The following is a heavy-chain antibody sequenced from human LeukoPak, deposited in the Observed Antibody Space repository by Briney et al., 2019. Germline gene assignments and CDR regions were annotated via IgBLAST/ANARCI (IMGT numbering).Heavy chain of an antibody. CDR1: GGSFSGYY. D-gene: IGHD6-19*01. CDR3: ARQWLVSPLFDY. CDR2: INHSGST. J-gene: IGHJ4*02. Sequence: SETLSLTCAVYGGSFSGYYWSWIRQPPGKGLEWIGEINHSGSTNYNPSLRSRVTVSVHTSKNQLSLKLSSVTAADTAVYYCARQWLVSPLFDYWGQGNLVTVSS. V-gene: IGHV4-34*01.